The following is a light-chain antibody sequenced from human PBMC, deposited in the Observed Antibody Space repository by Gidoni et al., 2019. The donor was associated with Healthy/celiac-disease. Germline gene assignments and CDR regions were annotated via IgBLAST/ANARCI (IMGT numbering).Light chain of an antibody. J-gene: IGKJ3*01. CDR3: QQDYSTPPT. CDR1: PSVLHSTNNKNY. CDR2: LAS. Sequence: DIVITQSPDPLAVSLGEGATINCKSSPSVLHSTNNKNYLAWYQQKPGQPPKLLIYLASTRESGVPDRFSGSGSGTDFTLTISSLQAEDVAIYYCQQDYSTPPTFGPGTKVDIK. V-gene: IGKV4-1*01.